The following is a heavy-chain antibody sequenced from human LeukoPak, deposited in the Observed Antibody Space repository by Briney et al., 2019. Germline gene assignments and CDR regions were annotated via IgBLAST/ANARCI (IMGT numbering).Heavy chain of an antibody. D-gene: IGHD1-7*01. CDR2: FDPEDGET. CDR3: ATNNWNYAGGHY. CDR1: GYTLTELS. Sequence: ASVKVSCKVSGYTLTELSMHWVRQAPGKGPEWMGGFDPEDGETIYAQKFQGRVTMTEDTSTDTAYMELSSLRSEDTAVYYCATNNWNYAGGHYWGQGTLVTVSS. V-gene: IGHV1-24*01. J-gene: IGHJ4*02.